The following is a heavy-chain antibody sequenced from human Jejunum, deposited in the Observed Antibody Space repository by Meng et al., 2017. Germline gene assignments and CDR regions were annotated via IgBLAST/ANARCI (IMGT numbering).Heavy chain of an antibody. J-gene: IGHJ5*02. Sequence: QVHLQESAPLLVQPSGTLYLTCDFSGGSVGSTNWWRWVRPPPGKGLEWIGEIYHTGSTNFSPSLKSRVSISMDASKNQVFLKLTSVTAADTAVYYCARVREVPLGTGDWIDPWGQGTLVTVSS. CDR2: IYHTGST. D-gene: IGHD1/OR15-1a*01. CDR3: ARVREVPLGTGDWIDP. V-gene: IGHV4-4*02. CDR1: GGSVGSTNW.